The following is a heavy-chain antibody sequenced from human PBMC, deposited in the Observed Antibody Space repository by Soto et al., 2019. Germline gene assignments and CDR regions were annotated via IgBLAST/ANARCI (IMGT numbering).Heavy chain of an antibody. D-gene: IGHD3-10*01. CDR2: IDKAGTDS. V-gene: IGHV3-74*01. J-gene: IGHJ6*04. Sequence: EVQLVESGGGLVQPGGSLRLSCAASGFTLSGRSMHWVRQAPGKGLVWVSGIDKAGTDSTYADSVKGRFTSSRDNANNLLYLHMNSLRVEDTAVYYCARGWFSPDVWGKGTTVTVSS. CDR3: ARGWFSPDV. CDR1: GFTLSGRS.